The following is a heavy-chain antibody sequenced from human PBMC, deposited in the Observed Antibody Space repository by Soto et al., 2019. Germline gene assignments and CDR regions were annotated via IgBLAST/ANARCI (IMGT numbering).Heavy chain of an antibody. CDR1: GFTFSSYS. CDR3: ATSPPGIAVAAN. Sequence: GGSLRLSCAASGFTFSSYSMNWVRQAPGKGLEWVSYISSSSSTIYYADSVKGRFTISRDNAKNSLYLQMNSLRAEDTAVYYCATSPPGIAVAANWGQGTLVTVSS. D-gene: IGHD6-19*01. CDR2: ISSSSSTI. V-gene: IGHV3-48*01. J-gene: IGHJ4*02.